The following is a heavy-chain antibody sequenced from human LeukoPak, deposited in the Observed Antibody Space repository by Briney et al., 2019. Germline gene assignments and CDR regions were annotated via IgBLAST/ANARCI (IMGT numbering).Heavy chain of an antibody. CDR2: ISYDGSNK. J-gene: IGHJ4*02. Sequence: PGRSLRLSCAASGFTYSSYGMHWVRQAPGKGLEWLGVISYDGSNKYYADSVKGRFTISRDNSEHTLYLEMNSLRGEDTAMYYCAKDPGYTYGYSFDYWGQGTLVTVSS. CDR3: AKDPGYTYGYSFDY. V-gene: IGHV3-30*18. CDR1: GFTYSSYG. D-gene: IGHD5-18*01.